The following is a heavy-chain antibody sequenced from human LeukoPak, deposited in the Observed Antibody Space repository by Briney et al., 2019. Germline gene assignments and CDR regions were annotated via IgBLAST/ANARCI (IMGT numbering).Heavy chain of an antibody. J-gene: IGHJ6*02. CDR2: IIPILGIA. CDR1: GGTFSSYA. Sequence: ASVKVSCKASGGTFSSYAISWVRQAPGQGLEWMGRIIPILGIANYAQKIHGRVTITADKSTSTAYMELSSLRSEDTAVYYCARDIVATNYYYYYGMDVWGQGTTVTVSS. V-gene: IGHV1-69*04. CDR3: ARDIVATNYYYYYGMDV. D-gene: IGHD5-12*01.